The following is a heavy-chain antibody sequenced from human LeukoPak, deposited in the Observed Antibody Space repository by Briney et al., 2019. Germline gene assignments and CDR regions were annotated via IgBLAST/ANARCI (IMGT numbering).Heavy chain of an antibody. Sequence: SETLSLTCTVSGGSISSGSYYWSWIRQPAGKGLEWIGRIYTSGSTNYNPSLKSRVTISVDTSKNQFSLKLSSVTAADTAVYYCARYAHDAFDIWGQGTMVTVSS. J-gene: IGHJ3*02. CDR3: ARYAHDAFDI. CDR2: IYTSGST. CDR1: GGSISSGSYY. V-gene: IGHV4-61*02.